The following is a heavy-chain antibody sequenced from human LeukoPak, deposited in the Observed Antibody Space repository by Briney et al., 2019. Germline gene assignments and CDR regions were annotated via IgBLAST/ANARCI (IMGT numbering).Heavy chain of an antibody. J-gene: IGHJ6*02. V-gene: IGHV1-8*01. Sequence: ASVKVSCKASGYTFTSYDINWVRQATGQGLEWMGWMNPNSGNTGYAQKFQGRVTMTRNTSIGTAYMELSSLRSEDTAVYYCARTSSWTYGMDVWGQGTTVTVSS. D-gene: IGHD1-1*01. CDR1: GYTFTSYD. CDR3: ARTSSWTYGMDV. CDR2: MNPNSGNT.